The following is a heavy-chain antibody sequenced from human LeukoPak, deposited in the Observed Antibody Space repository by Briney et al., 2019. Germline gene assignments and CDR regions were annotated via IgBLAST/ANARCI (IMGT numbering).Heavy chain of an antibody. CDR3: ARQTGSGLFILP. CDR1: GGSISNSY. D-gene: IGHD3/OR15-3a*01. Sequence: SDTLSLTCTLSGGSISNSYWGWIRQPPGKGLEWIGSIYYSGNTYYNASLQSQVSISIDTSKNQFSLRLTSVTAADTAVYYCARQTGSGLFILPGGQGTLVTVSS. J-gene: IGHJ4*02. V-gene: IGHV4-39*01. CDR2: IYYSGNT.